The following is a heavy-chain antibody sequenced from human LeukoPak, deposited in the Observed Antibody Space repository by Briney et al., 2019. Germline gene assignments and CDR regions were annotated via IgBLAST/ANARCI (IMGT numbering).Heavy chain of an antibody. V-gene: IGHV3-43*02. Sequence: GGSMRLSCAASGFTFDDYAMHWVRQAPGKGLEWVSLISGDGGSTYYADSVKGRFTISRDNSKNSQYLQMNSLRTEDTALYYCAKDISHSSPPAFDYWGQGTLVTVSS. CDR3: AKDISHSSPPAFDY. CDR2: ISGDGGST. J-gene: IGHJ4*02. D-gene: IGHD6-13*01. CDR1: GFTFDDYA.